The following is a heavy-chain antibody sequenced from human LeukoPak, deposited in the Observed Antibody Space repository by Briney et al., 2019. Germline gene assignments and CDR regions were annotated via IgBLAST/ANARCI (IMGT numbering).Heavy chain of an antibody. D-gene: IGHD5-18*01. J-gene: IGHJ4*02. V-gene: IGHV4-59*01. CDR1: GGSITSYY. CDR3: ARAVHSYGRFDY. Sequence: RASETLSLTCTVPGGSITSYYWSWIRQSPGKGLEWIGYIHYSGSTNYNPSLKSRVTISVDTSMNQFSLKLSSVTAADTAVYFCARAVHSYGRFDYWGQGSLVTVSS. CDR2: IHYSGST.